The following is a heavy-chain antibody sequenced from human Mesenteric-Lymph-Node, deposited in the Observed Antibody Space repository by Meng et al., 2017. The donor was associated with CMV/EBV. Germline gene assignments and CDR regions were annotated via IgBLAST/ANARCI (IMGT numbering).Heavy chain of an antibody. CDR1: GGSVNSENW. Sequence: SGGSVNSENWWSWVRQSPGKGLGWIGEIYHTGSVNLNPSLKSRVTVSLDKSNNQFSLNLTSVTAADTAVYYCASHNWDYVGNWFDPWGQGTLVTVSS. J-gene: IGHJ5*02. CDR2: IYHTGSV. V-gene: IGHV4-4*02. D-gene: IGHD1-7*01. CDR3: ASHNWDYVGNWFDP.